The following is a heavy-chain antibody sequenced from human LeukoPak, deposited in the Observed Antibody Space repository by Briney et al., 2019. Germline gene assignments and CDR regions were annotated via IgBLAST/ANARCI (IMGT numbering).Heavy chain of an antibody. Sequence: PGGSLRLSCAASGFTFSSNYMSWVRQAPGKGLEWVSVIYSGGSTYYADSVKGRFTISRDNSKNTLYLQMNSLRAEDTAVYYCARDPKMTTVTTEDAFDIWGQGTMVTVSS. J-gene: IGHJ3*02. D-gene: IGHD4-11*01. V-gene: IGHV3-66*01. CDR1: GFTFSSNY. CDR2: IYSGGST. CDR3: ARDPKMTTVTTEDAFDI.